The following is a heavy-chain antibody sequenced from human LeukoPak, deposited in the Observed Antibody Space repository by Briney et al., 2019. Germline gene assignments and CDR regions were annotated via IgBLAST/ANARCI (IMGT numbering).Heavy chain of an antibody. CDR2: IIPIFGTA. J-gene: IGHJ5*02. Sequence: ASVKVSCKASGYTFTGYYMHWVRQAPGQGLEWMGGIIPIFGTANYAQKFQGRVTITTDESTSTAYMELSSLRSEDTAVYYCARDLVYYYDSSGYRNWFDPWGQGTLVTVSS. CDR1: GYTFTGYY. V-gene: IGHV1-69*05. CDR3: ARDLVYYYDSSGYRNWFDP. D-gene: IGHD3-22*01.